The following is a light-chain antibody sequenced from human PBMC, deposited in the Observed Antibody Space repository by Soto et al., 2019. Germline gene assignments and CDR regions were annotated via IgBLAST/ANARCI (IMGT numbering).Light chain of an antibody. CDR3: QSYDSSLWV. CDR1: SSNIGAGYD. Sequence: QSVLTQPPSVSGAPGQRVTISCTGSSSNIGAGYDVHWYQQLPRTAPKLLIYGNSNRPSGVPDRFSGSKSGTSASLAITGLQAEDEADYYCQSYDSSLWVFGGGTKLTVL. V-gene: IGLV1-40*01. J-gene: IGLJ3*02. CDR2: GNS.